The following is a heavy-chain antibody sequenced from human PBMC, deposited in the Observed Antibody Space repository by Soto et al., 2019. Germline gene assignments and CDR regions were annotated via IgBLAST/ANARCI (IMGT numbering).Heavy chain of an antibody. D-gene: IGHD3-22*01. CDR1: GGSISSGGYS. CDR2: IYHSGST. CDR3: ARTYYYDSSGYYSNWYFDL. V-gene: IGHV4-30-2*01. J-gene: IGHJ2*01. Sequence: QLQLQESGSGLVKPSQTLSLTCAVSGGSISSGGYSWSWIRQPPGKGLEWIGYIYHSGSTYYNPSLKSRVTISVDRSKNQFSLKLSSVTAADTAVYYCARTYYYDSSGYYSNWYFDLWGRGTLVTVSS.